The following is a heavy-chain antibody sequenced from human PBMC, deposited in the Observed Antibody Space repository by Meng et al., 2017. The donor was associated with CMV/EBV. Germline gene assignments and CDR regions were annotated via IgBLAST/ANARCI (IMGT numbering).Heavy chain of an antibody. V-gene: IGHV3-30-3*01. D-gene: IGHD3-3*01. J-gene: IGHJ6*02. CDR2: ISYDGSSK. CDR3: ARRLSTYDFWSGYSSRGMDV. CDR1: GFTFSSYA. Sequence: GESLKISCAASGFTFSSYAMHWVRQAPGKGLEWVARISYDGSSKYFADSVKGRFTISRDNSKNTLYVQMNSLRGEDTAVYFCARRLSTYDFWSGYSSRGMDVWGQGTTVTVSS.